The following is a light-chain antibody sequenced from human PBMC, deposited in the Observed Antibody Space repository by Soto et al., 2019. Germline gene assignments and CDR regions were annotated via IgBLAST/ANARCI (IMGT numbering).Light chain of an antibody. Sequence: DIVMTQSPLSLPVTRGEPASISCRSSQSLLHSSGYNYVDWYLQKPGQSPQLLIHLGSTRASGVPDRFSGSGSGTDFTLKISRVEAEDVGVYYCMQALQTPLTFGGGTRLEIK. CDR2: LGS. CDR1: QSLLHSSGYNY. V-gene: IGKV2-28*01. CDR3: MQALQTPLT. J-gene: IGKJ4*01.